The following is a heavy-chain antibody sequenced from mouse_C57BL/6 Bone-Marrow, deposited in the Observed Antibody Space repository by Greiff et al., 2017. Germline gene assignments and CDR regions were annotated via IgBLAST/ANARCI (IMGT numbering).Heavy chain of an antibody. D-gene: IGHD2-1*01. CDR2: ISDGGSYT. CDR1: GFTFSSYA. Sequence: EVHLVESGGGLVKPGGSLKLSCAASGFTFSSYAMSWVRQTTEKRLAWVANISDGGSYTYYTDNVKGRFTISRDNAKNNLYLQMSHLKSEDTAMYDCASVYGNYEGAYGGKGTLVTVSA. CDR3: ASVYGNYEGAY. V-gene: IGHV5-4*01. J-gene: IGHJ3*01.